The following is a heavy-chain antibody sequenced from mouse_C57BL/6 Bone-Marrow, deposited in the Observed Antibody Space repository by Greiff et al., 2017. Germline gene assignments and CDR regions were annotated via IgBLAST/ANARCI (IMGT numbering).Heavy chain of an antibody. CDR1: GYTFTSYW. Sequence: VQLQQPGAELVKPGASVKLSCKASGYTFTSYWMQWVKQRPGQGLEWIGEIDPSDSYTNYNQKFKGKATLTVDTSSSTAYMQLSSLTSEDSAVYYCARVLYYYGSSYEFAYWGQGTLVTVSA. CDR3: ARVLYYYGSSYEFAY. D-gene: IGHD1-1*01. CDR2: IDPSDSYT. V-gene: IGHV1-50*01. J-gene: IGHJ3*01.